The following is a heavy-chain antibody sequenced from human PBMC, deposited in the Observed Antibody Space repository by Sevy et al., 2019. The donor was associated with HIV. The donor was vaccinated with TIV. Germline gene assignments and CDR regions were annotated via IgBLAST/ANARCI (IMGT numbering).Heavy chain of an antibody. D-gene: IGHD5-12*01. CDR3: TTDPGYSGYEQELKNYYHYGMDV. Sequence: GGSLRLSCATSGFTFINAWMAWVRQAPGKGLEYVGRIKSKTDGGTTDYGAPVKGRFSISREDSKNTLYLQMNSLKAEDTAVYYCTTDPGYSGYEQELKNYYHYGMDVWGQGTTVTVSS. V-gene: IGHV3-15*01. J-gene: IGHJ6*02. CDR2: IKSKTDGGTT. CDR1: GFTFINAW.